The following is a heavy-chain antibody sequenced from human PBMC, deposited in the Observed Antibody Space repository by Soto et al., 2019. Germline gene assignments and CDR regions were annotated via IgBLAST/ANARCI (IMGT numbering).Heavy chain of an antibody. D-gene: IGHD3-10*01. V-gene: IGHV1-69*13. CDR1: GGTFSSYA. CDR3: ARDRITMVRGVINYYGMDV. CDR2: IIPIFGTA. Sequence: GASVKVSCKASGGTFSSYAISWVRQAPGQGLEWMGGIIPIFGTANYAQKFQGRVTITADESTSTAYMELSSLRSEDTAVYYCARDRITMVRGVINYYGMDVWGQGITVTVSS. J-gene: IGHJ6*02.